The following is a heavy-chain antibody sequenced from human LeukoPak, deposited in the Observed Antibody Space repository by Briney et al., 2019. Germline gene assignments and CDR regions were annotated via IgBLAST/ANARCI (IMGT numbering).Heavy chain of an antibody. Sequence: GGSLRLSCAASGFTLRNYWMHWVRQPPGKGLVWVSHINGDGSNTGYADSVKGRFTISRDNAKNTLYLQINSLRAEDTAVYYCARGSYPSSFDSWGQGTLVTVSS. CDR3: ARGSYPSSFDS. CDR1: GFTLRNYW. J-gene: IGHJ4*02. V-gene: IGHV3-74*01. CDR2: INGDGSNT. D-gene: IGHD2-15*01.